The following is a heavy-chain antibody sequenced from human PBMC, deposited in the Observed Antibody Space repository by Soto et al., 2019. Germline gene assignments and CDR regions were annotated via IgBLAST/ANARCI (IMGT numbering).Heavy chain of an antibody. CDR3: AKGDIVVVPAAVDY. J-gene: IGHJ4*02. CDR2: ISGSGGST. CDR1: GLTCISYA. V-gene: IGHV3-23*01. Sequence: GGSLRLPCAASGLTCISYAMSWVRQTPGKGLEWVSAISGSGGSTYYADSVKGRFTISRDNSKNTLYLQMNSLRAEDTAVYHCAKGDIVVVPAAVDYWVQGTLVTVSS. D-gene: IGHD2-2*01.